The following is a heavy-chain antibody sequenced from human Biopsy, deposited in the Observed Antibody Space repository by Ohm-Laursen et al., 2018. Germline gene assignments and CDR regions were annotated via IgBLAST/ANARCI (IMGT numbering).Heavy chain of an antibody. CDR3: ARDPLNGHRHFDY. J-gene: IGHJ4*02. V-gene: IGHV1-2*02. Sequence: SVKVSCKASSYTFTDYNIHWMRQAPGQGLEWLGYINCKTGATNYAQRFQGTVTMTRDTSISTAYLALGSLRSADTAIYYCARDPLNGHRHFDYWGQGSLVTVSS. CDR2: INCKTGAT. CDR1: SYTFTDYN. D-gene: IGHD2-8*01.